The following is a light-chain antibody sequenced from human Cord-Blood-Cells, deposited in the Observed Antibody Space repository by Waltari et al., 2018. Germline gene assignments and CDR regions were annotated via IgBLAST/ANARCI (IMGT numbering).Light chain of an antibody. J-gene: IGKJ1*01. CDR3: QQYYSYSWT. CDR1: QGISSY. CDR2: AAS. V-gene: IGKV1-8*01. Sequence: AIRLTQSPSSFSASTGDRVTITCRASQGISSYLAWYQQKPGKAPKLLIYAASTLQSGVPSRFSGSGSGTDFTLTISCLQSEDFATYYCQQYYSYSWTFGQGTKGKSN.